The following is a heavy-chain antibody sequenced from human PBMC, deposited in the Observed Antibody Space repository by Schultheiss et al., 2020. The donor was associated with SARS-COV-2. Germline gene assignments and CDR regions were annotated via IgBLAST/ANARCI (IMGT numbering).Heavy chain of an antibody. CDR2: INWNGGST. J-gene: IGHJ4*02. CDR1: GFTFSSYG. V-gene: IGHV3-20*04. Sequence: GGSLRLSCAASGFTFSSYGMHWVRQAPGKGLEWVSGINWNGGSTGYADSVKGRFTISRDNAKNTLYLQMNSLRAEDTAVYYCARAQERWNYWGQGTLVTVSS. CDR3: ARAQERWNY. D-gene: IGHD2-15*01.